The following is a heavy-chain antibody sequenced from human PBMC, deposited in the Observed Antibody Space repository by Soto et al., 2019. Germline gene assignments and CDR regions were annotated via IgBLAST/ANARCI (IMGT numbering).Heavy chain of an antibody. D-gene: IGHD4-17*01. V-gene: IGHV4-59*01. Sequence: PSETLSLTCTVSGGSISSYYWSWIRQPPGKGLEWIVYIYYSGSTNYNPSLKSRVTISVDTSKNQFSLKLSFVTAADTAVYYCARYNNGDFAGLWYFDLWGRGTLVTVSS. J-gene: IGHJ2*01. CDR1: GGSISSYY. CDR3: ARYNNGDFAGLWYFDL. CDR2: IYYSGST.